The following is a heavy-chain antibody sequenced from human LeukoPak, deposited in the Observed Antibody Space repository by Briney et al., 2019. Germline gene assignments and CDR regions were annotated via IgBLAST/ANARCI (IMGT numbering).Heavy chain of an antibody. CDR2: IIPIFGTA. D-gene: IGHD3-3*01. Sequence: SVKVSCKASGGTFSSYAISWVRQAPGQGLEWMGRIIPIFGTANYAQKFQGRVTITTDESTSTAYMELSSLRSEDTAVYYGARGAGGFWSGYYRRDYYYYYYMDVWGKGTTVTVSS. CDR3: ARGAGGFWSGYYRRDYYYYYYMDV. CDR1: GGTFSSYA. J-gene: IGHJ6*03. V-gene: IGHV1-69*05.